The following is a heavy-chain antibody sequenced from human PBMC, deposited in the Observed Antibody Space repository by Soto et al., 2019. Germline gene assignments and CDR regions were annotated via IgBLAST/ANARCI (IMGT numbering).Heavy chain of an antibody. V-gene: IGHV3-7*05. Sequence: EVQLVESGGGLVQPGGSLRLSCAASGFSFSNYWMSWVRQAPGKGLEWVANIKQDGSEKYYVDSVKGRFTISRDNAKDSLYLQMNSLRAEDTAVFYCARDWRSSYSPIFDYWGQGTLVTVSS. CDR2: IKQDGSEK. J-gene: IGHJ4*02. CDR3: ARDWRSSYSPIFDY. CDR1: GFSFSNYW. D-gene: IGHD2-21*01.